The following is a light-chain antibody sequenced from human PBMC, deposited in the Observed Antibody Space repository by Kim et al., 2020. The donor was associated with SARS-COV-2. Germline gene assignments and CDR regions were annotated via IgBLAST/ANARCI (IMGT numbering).Light chain of an antibody. CDR3: QQYHSYSYT. CDR1: QSISSR. J-gene: IGKJ2*01. V-gene: IGKV1-5*01. Sequence: SASVGYGVTLTCRASQSISSRLAWYHQRPGKAPRLLIYDASDLESGVPSRFSGSGSGTEFTLTISSLQPDDFATYYCQQYHSYSYTFGQGTKLEI. CDR2: DAS.